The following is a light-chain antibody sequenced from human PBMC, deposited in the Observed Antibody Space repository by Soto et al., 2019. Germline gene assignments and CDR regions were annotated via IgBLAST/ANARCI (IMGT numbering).Light chain of an antibody. J-gene: IGKJ1*01. CDR2: AAS. Sequence: DIQLTQSPSFLSASVADRVTITCRASQGINSFLAWYQQKPGKAPKLLIYAASMLQSGVPSRCSCSGSGTAFTPTISSLQPEDVATYYCQQLNSYPPWTFGQGTKVEIK. CDR1: QGINSF. CDR3: QQLNSYPPWT. V-gene: IGKV1-9*01.